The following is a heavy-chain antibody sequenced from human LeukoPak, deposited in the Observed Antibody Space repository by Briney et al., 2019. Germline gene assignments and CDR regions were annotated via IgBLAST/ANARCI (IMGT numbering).Heavy chain of an antibody. J-gene: IGHJ4*02. CDR3: ARGEQLVQVDY. Sequence: GGSLRLSCAASGFTFSSYSMNWVRQAPGKGLEWVSSISSSSSYIYYADSLKGRFTISRDNAKNSLYLQMNSLRAEDTAVYYCARGEQLVQVDYWGQGTLVTVSS. D-gene: IGHD6-13*01. V-gene: IGHV3-21*01. CDR2: ISSSSSYI. CDR1: GFTFSSYS.